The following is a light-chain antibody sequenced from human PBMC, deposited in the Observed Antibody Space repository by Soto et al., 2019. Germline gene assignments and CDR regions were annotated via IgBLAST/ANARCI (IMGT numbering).Light chain of an antibody. CDR1: QSVRSDY. Sequence: EIVLTQSPGPLSLSPGERATLSCRSSQSVRSDYLAWYQQKPGQAPRLHIYGASTRATGIPDRFTGSGSGTEFTLTISRLEPEDVAVYYCQQYGSSPTTLGQGTKVDIK. J-gene: IGKJ1*01. CDR3: QQYGSSPTT. CDR2: GAS. V-gene: IGKV3-20*01.